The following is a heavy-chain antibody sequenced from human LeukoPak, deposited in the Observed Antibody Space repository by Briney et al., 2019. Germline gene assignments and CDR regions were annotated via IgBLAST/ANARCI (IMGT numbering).Heavy chain of an antibody. CDR2: IIPIYGTA. Sequence: GASVKVSCKASGATFSSYAISWVRQARGRGLEWMGGIIPIYGTANYAQKFQGRVTITADESTSTAYMELSSLRSEDTVVYYCARMGKIAVADDASDIWGQGTMVTVSS. CDR1: GATFSSYA. V-gene: IGHV1-69*13. CDR3: ARMGKIAVADDASDI. J-gene: IGHJ3*02. D-gene: IGHD6-19*01.